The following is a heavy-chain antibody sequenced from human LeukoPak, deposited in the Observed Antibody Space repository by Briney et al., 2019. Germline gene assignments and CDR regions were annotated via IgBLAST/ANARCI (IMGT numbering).Heavy chain of an antibody. CDR1: GFTFSSYG. J-gene: IGHJ4*02. CDR2: INRDGSST. D-gene: IGHD1-26*01. CDR3: ARDLYSGSYHDY. Sequence: GGSLRLSCAASGFTFSSYGMSWVRQAPGKGLMWVSRINRDGSSTTYADSVKGRFTISRDNAKNTLYLQMNSLRAEDTAVYYCARDLYSGSYHDYWGQGTLVTVSS. V-gene: IGHV3-74*01.